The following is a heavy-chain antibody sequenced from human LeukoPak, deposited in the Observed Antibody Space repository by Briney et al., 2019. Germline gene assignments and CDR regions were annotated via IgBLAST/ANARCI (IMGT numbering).Heavy chain of an antibody. CDR2: ISGSGGST. J-gene: IGHJ3*02. D-gene: IGHD3-9*01. CDR1: GFTFSSYA. V-gene: IGHV3-23*01. Sequence: PGGSLRLSCAASGFTFSSYAMSWVRQAPGKGLEWVSAISGSGGSTYYADSVKGRFTISRDNSKNTLYLQMNSLRAEDTAVYYCAKGSRYFDWLSSIVAFDIWGQGTMVTVSS. CDR3: AKGSRYFDWLSSIVAFDI.